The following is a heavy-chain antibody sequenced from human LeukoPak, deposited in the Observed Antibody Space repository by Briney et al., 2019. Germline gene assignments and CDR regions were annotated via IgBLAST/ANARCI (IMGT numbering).Heavy chain of an antibody. J-gene: IGHJ4*02. V-gene: IGHV3-48*04. CDR1: GFTFSSYA. CDR2: ISSSSSSI. CDR3: AKPEY. Sequence: GGSLRLSCAASGFTFSSYAMSWVRQAPGKGLEWVSYISSSSSSIYYADSVKGRFTISRDNAKNSLYLQMNSLRVEDTAVYYCAKPEYWGQGTLVTVSS.